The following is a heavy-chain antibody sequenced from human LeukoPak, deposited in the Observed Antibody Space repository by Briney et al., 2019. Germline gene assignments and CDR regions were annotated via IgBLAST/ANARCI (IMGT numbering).Heavy chain of an antibody. J-gene: IGHJ4*02. Sequence: GGSLRLSCAASGFTFTRFNMNWVRQAPGKGLELASSITTSGTYIYYADSVKGRFTISRDNSKNTLYLQMNSLRAEDTAVYYCARDLRDYYYDSSGYPDYWGQGTLVTVSS. D-gene: IGHD3-22*01. CDR1: GFTFTRFN. CDR2: ITTSGTYI. V-gene: IGHV3-21*01. CDR3: ARDLRDYYYDSSGYPDY.